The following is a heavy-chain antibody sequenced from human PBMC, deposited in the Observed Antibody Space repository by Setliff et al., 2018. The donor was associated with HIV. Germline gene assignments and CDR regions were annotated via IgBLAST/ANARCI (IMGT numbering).Heavy chain of an antibody. CDR1: GGSFSGYS. CDR3: ARGPPLQRYYYYMDV. V-gene: IGHV4-34*01. CDR2: INHTGST. J-gene: IGHJ6*03. Sequence: SETLSLTCAFYGGSFSGYSWSWIRQPPGKGLEWIGEINHTGSTKYNPSLKSRVTISVDTSKNQFSLKLSSMTAADTAVYYCARGPPLQRYYYYMDVWGKGTTVTVSS.